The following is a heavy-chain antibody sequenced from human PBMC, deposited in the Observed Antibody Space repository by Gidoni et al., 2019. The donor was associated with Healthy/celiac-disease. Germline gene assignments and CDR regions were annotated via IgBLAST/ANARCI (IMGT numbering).Heavy chain of an antibody. Sequence: QVQLVQSGAEVKKPGSSVKVSCKASGGTFSSYTISWVRQAPGQGLEWMGRIIPILGIANYAQKFQGSVTITADKSTSTAYMELSSLRSEDTAVYYCAREVAGTAFDYWGQGTLVTVSS. CDR3: AREVAGTAFDY. CDR1: GGTFSSYT. D-gene: IGHD2-15*01. J-gene: IGHJ4*02. CDR2: IIPILGIA. V-gene: IGHV1-69*08.